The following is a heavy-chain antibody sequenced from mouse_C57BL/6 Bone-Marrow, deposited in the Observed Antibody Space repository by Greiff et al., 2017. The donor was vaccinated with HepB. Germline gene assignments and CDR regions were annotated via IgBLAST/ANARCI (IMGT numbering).Heavy chain of an antibody. D-gene: IGHD1-1*01. CDR2: IYPGDGDT. CDR1: GYVFSSYW. CDR3: ATTVVATRAMDY. J-gene: IGHJ4*01. Sequence: QVQLQQSGAELVKPGASVKISCKASGYVFSSYWMNWVKQRPGKGLEWIGQIYPGDGDTNYNEKFKGKATLTADKSSSTAYMQLSSLTSEDSAVYYCATTVVATRAMDYWGQGTSVTVSS. V-gene: IGHV1-80*01.